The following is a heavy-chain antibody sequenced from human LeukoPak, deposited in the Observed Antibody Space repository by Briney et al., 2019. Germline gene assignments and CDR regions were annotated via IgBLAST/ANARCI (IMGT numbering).Heavy chain of an antibody. J-gene: IGHJ4*02. V-gene: IGHV1-18*01. CDR2: ISAYNGNT. Sequence: ASVKVSCKASGYTFTSYGISWVRQAPGQGLEWMGWISAYNGNTNYAQKFQGRVTITADKSTSTAYMELSSLRSEDTAVYYCARDSRTMVVTPPYFDYWGQGTLVTVSS. CDR3: ARDSRTMVVTPPYFDY. D-gene: IGHD4-23*01. CDR1: GYTFTSYG.